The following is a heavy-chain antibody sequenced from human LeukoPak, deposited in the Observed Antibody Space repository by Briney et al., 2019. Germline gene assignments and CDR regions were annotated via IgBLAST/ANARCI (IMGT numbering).Heavy chain of an antibody. CDR2: INSDGSTT. V-gene: IGHV3-74*01. Sequence: GGSLRLSCAASGFTFSNYWMHWVRQVPGEGLVWVSRINSDGSTTTYADSVKGRFTISRDNAKSTLYLQMNSLRADDTAVYYCARGGVDYWGQGTLVTVSS. CDR3: ARGGVDY. CDR1: GFTFSNYW. J-gene: IGHJ4*02.